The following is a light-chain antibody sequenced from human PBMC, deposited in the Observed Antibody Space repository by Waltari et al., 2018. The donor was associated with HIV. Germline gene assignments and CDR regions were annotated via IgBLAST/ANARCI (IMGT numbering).Light chain of an antibody. J-gene: IGLJ3*02. V-gene: IGLV2-14*01. Sequence: QSALTQPASVSGSPGQSITIPCTGTSSDIGGYTSVSWHQHHPGRAPKLIIFEVSNRPSGVSNRFSGSKSGNTASLIISGLLAEDDADYYCSSYTSGTTWVFGGGTKLTVL. CDR3: SSYTSGTTWV. CDR2: EVS. CDR1: SSDIGGYTS.